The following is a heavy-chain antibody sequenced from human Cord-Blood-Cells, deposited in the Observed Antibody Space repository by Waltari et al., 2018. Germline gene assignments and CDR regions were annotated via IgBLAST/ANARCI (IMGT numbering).Heavy chain of an antibody. Sequence: QVQLQQWGAGLLKPSETLSLTCAVYGGSFSGYYWSWIRQPPGKGLEWIGEIKHSGSTTYNPSHKSRVTISVDTSKNQFSLKLSSVTAADTSVYYCATIASSIAAPTYYSYYGMDVWGQGTTVTVSS. J-gene: IGHJ6*01. CDR1: GGSFSGYY. V-gene: IGHV4-34*01. CDR2: IKHSGST. CDR3: ATIASSIAAPTYYSYYGMDV. D-gene: IGHD6-6*01.